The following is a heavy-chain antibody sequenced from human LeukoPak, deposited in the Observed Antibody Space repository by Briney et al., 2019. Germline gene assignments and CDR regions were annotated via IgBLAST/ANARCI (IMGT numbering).Heavy chain of an antibody. J-gene: IGHJ4*02. CDR2: ISAYNGNT. CDR3: AATAMATNFDY. CDR1: GYTFTSYG. V-gene: IGHV1-18*01. D-gene: IGHD5-18*01. Sequence: ASVKVSCKASGYTFTSYGISWVRQAPGQGLEWMGWISAYNGNTNYVQKLQGRVTMTTDTSTSTAYKELRSLRSDDTAVYYCAATAMATNFDYWGQGTLVTASS.